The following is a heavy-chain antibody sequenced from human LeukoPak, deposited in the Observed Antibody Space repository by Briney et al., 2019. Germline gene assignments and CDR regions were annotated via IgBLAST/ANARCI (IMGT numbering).Heavy chain of an antibody. D-gene: IGHD2-21*01. CDR1: GFTFSSYG. CDR2: IWYDGSNK. CDR3: ARVASRGAVPDYYFDY. Sequence: GGSLRLSRAASGFTFSSYGMHWVRQAPGKGLEWVAVIWYDGSNKYYADSVKGRFTISRDNSKNTLYLQMNSLRAEDTAVYYCARVASRGAVPDYYFDYWGQGTLVTVSS. J-gene: IGHJ4*02. V-gene: IGHV3-33*01.